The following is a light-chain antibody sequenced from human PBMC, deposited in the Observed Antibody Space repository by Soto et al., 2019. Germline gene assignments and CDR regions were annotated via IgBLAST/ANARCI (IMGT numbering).Light chain of an antibody. CDR2: KAS. Sequence: DIQMTQSPSTLSASVGDRVTITCRASQSIGDWLAWYQQKPGKAPKVLIYKASSLEGGVPSRFSGSGSGTEFTLTISSLQPDDFATFYCQQYNGYSRTFGQGTKVDIK. J-gene: IGKJ1*01. CDR1: QSIGDW. CDR3: QQYNGYSRT. V-gene: IGKV1-5*03.